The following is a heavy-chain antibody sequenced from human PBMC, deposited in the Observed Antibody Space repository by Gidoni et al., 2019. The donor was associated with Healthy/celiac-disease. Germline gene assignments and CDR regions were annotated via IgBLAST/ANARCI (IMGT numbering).Heavy chain of an antibody. V-gene: IGHV4-59*08. CDR3: ARHGASGHFDY. D-gene: IGHD3-10*01. Sequence: QVQLQESGPGLVKPSETLSRTCTVSGGSISSYYWSWIRQPPGKGLEWIGYIYYSGSTNYNPSLKSRATISVDTSKNQFSLKLSSVTAADTAVYYCARHGASGHFDYWGQGTLVTVSS. CDR1: GGSISSYY. J-gene: IGHJ4*02. CDR2: IYYSGST.